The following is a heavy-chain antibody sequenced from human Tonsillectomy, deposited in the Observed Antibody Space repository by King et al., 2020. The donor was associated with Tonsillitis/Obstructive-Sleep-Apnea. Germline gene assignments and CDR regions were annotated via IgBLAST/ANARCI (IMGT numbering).Heavy chain of an antibody. CDR3: AMQWGGVGATRGPFDI. CDR1: GYTLSELS. CDR2: FDPEDGET. Sequence: QLVQSGAEVKKPGASVKVSCKFSGYTLSELSMHWVRQAPGKGLEWMGGFDPEDGETIYPQKFQGRVTMTVDTSTDTAYMELNSLRFEDTAVYYCAMQWGGVGATRGPFDIWGQGTLLTVSS. D-gene: IGHD1-26*01. J-gene: IGHJ3*02. V-gene: IGHV1-24*01.